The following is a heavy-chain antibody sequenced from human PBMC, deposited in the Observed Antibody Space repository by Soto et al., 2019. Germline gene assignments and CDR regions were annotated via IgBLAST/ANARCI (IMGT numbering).Heavy chain of an antibody. J-gene: IGHJ6*02. Sequence: QSGGSLRLSCAASGFTFSGSAMHWVRQASGKGLEWVGRIRSKANSYATAYAASVKGRFTISRDDSKNTAYLQMNSLKTEDTAVYYCTRLADFWSGYPYYYYGMDVWGQGTTVTVSS. V-gene: IGHV3-73*01. CDR3: TRLADFWSGYPYYYYGMDV. CDR1: GFTFSGSA. D-gene: IGHD3-3*01. CDR2: IRSKANSYAT.